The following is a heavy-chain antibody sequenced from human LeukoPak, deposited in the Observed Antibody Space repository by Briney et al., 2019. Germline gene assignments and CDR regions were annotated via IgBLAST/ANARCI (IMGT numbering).Heavy chain of an antibody. V-gene: IGHV3-74*01. CDR1: AFNFTAYL. D-gene: IGHD2-8*01. J-gene: IGHJ5*02. Sequence: PGGSLRLSCASTAFNFTAYLMNWVRQAPRQGLLWVARINSDGTTTNYADSVKGRFTISRDNSKNTLFLQMNSLRAKDTAVYFCAVSNGVYGPWGEGALVTVSS. CDR3: AVSNGVYGP. CDR2: INSDGTTT.